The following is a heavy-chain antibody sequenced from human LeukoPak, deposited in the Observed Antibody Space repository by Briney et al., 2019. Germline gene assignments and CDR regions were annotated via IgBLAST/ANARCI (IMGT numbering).Heavy chain of an antibody. V-gene: IGHV4-31*03. Sequence: SETLSLTCTVSGGSISSGDYYWSWIRQHPGKGLEWIGYIYYSGSTYYNPSLKSRVTISVDTSKNQFSLKLSSVTAADTAVYYCARHTDRDSGSLDAFDIWGQGTMVTVSS. CDR1: GGSISSGDYY. CDR2: IYYSGST. D-gene: IGHD1-26*01. CDR3: ARHTDRDSGSLDAFDI. J-gene: IGHJ3*02.